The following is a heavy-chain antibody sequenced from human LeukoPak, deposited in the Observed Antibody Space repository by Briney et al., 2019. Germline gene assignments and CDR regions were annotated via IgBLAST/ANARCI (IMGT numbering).Heavy chain of an antibody. CDR2: IIPIFGTA. Sequence: SVKASCKASGGTFSSYAISWVRQAPGQGLEWMGGIIPIFGTANYAQKFQGRVTITADESTSTAYMELSSLRSEDTAVYYCARDGHRSGSYPDYWGQGTLVTVSS. CDR3: ARDGHRSGSYPDY. J-gene: IGHJ4*02. CDR1: GGTFSSYA. D-gene: IGHD1-26*01. V-gene: IGHV1-69*13.